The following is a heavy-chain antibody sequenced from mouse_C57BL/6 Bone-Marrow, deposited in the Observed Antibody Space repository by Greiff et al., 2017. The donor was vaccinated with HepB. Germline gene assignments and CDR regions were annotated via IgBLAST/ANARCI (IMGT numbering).Heavy chain of an antibody. V-gene: IGHV5-12*01. CDR1: GFTFSDYY. CDR3: ARLYGNYAWFAY. J-gene: IGHJ3*01. D-gene: IGHD2-1*01. CDR2: ISNGGGST. Sequence: EVNVVESGGGLVQPGGSLKLSCAASGFTFSDYYMYWVRQTPEKRLEWVAYISNGGGSTYYPDTVKGRFTISRDNAKNTLYLQMSRLKSEDTAMYYCARLYGNYAWFAYWGQGTLVTVSA.